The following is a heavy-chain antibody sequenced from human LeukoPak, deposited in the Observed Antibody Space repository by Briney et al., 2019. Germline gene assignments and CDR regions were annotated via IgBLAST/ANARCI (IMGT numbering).Heavy chain of an antibody. Sequence: GGSLRLSCAASGFTFSGSWMSWVRQAPGKGLEWVANIKQDGSEKYYVDSVKGRFTISRDNAKNSLYLQMNSLRAEDTAVYYCARRRAFDYWGQGTLVTVSS. J-gene: IGHJ4*02. CDR3: ARRRAFDY. CDR2: IKQDGSEK. CDR1: GFTFSGSW. V-gene: IGHV3-7*01.